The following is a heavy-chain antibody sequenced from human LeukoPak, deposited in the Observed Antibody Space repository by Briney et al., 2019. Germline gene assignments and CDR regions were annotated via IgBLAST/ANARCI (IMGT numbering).Heavy chain of an antibody. J-gene: IGHJ4*02. V-gene: IGHV3-33*03. Sequence: GGSLRLSCVASGFVFSDSGMHWVRQAPGKGLEWVALIWPDGTDKYYADSVKGRFTISRDKFKNTVYLEVNSVRAEDMAVYYCVKGGGYYSLFGDYWGQGILVTVSS. CDR3: VKGGGYYSLFGDY. CDR2: IWPDGTDK. D-gene: IGHD2-21*01. CDR1: GFVFSDSG.